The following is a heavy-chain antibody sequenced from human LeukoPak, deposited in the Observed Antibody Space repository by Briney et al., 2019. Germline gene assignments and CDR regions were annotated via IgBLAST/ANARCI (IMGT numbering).Heavy chain of an antibody. CDR3: ARKDDSGDYVDY. CDR1: GFTFSSYW. J-gene: IGHJ4*02. V-gene: IGHV3-7*03. D-gene: IGHD4-17*01. CDR2: IKQDGSEK. Sequence: GGSLRLSCAASGFTFSSYWMSWVRQAPGKGLEWVANIKQDGSEKNYVDSVKGRFTISRDNTKNSLYLQMNSLRAEDTAFYYCARKDDSGDYVDYWGQGTLVTVSS.